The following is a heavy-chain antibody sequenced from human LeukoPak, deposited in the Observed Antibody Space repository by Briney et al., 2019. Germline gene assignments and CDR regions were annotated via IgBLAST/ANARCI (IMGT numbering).Heavy chain of an antibody. CDR3: ARSMVRGVTGTWTD. CDR1: GGSISSGSYY. J-gene: IGHJ4*02. CDR2: IYTSGST. V-gene: IGHV4-61*02. Sequence: PSQTLSLTCTVSGGSISSGSYYWSWIRQPAGKGLEWIGRIYTSGSTNYNPSLKSRVTISVDTSKNQFSLKLSSVTAADTAVYYCARSMVRGVTGTWTDWGQGTLVTVSS. D-gene: IGHD3-10*01.